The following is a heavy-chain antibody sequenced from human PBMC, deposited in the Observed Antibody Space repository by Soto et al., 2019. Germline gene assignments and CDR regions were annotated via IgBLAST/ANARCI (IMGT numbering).Heavy chain of an antibody. CDR1: GFSLSTSGVG. CDR3: AHRLPAVAGRMFDYYGMDV. Sequence: PTLVNPTQTLTLTCTFSGFSLSTSGVGVGWIRQPPGKALEWLALIYWNDDKRYSPSLKSRLTITKDTSKNQVVLTMTNMDPVDTATYYCAHRLPAVAGRMFDYYGMDVWGQGTTVTVSS. J-gene: IGHJ6*02. D-gene: IGHD6-19*01. CDR2: IYWNDDK. V-gene: IGHV2-5*01.